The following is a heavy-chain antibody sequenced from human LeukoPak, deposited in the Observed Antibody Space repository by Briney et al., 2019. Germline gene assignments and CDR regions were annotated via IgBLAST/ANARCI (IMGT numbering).Heavy chain of an antibody. J-gene: IGHJ4*02. D-gene: IGHD2-15*01. CDR2: VNGGGAST. V-gene: IGHV3-74*01. Sequence: GGSLRLSCATSGFTFSSYAMRWVRQVPGKGLVWVSRVNGGGASTNYADSVQGRFTISRDNSKNTLYLYMNNLRGDETAIYFCLRSCSSGSCDAYKDYWGQGTLVTVSS. CDR3: LRSCSSGSCDAYKDY. CDR1: GFTFSSYA.